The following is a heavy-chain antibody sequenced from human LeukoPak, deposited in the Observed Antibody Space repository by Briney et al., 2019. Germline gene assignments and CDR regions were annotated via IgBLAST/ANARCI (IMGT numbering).Heavy chain of an antibody. CDR3: ARERYYYDSSDVWFHP. CDR1: GDSVSSNSAA. J-gene: IGHJ5*02. V-gene: IGHV6-1*01. CDR2: TYYRSKWYN. D-gene: IGHD3-22*01. Sequence: SQTLSLTCAISGDSVSSNSAAWNWIRRSPSRGLEWLGRTYYRSKWYNDYAVSVKSRITINPDTSKNQFSLQLNSVTPEDTAVYYCARERYYYDSSDVWFHPWGQGTLVTVSS.